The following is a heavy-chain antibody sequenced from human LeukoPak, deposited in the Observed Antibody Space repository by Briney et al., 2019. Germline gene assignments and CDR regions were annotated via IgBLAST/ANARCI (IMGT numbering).Heavy chain of an antibody. CDR2: IRYDGSNK. J-gene: IGHJ4*02. D-gene: IGHD6-19*01. V-gene: IGHV3-30*02. CDR3: AKDGYSSGWGSDY. Sequence: GGSLRLSCAASGFTFSSYGMSWVRQAPGKGLEWVAFIRYDGSNKYYADSVKGRFTISRDNYKNTLYLQMNSLRAEDTAVYYCAKDGYSSGWGSDYWGQGTLVTVSS. CDR1: GFTFSSYG.